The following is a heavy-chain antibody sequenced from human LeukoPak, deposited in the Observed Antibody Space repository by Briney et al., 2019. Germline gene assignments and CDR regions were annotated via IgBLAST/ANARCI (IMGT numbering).Heavy chain of an antibody. CDR3: TRDQYFHSDD. J-gene: IGHJ4*02. V-gene: IGHV3-23*01. D-gene: IGHD3-9*01. CDR2: ITGSGSST. Sequence: PGGSLRLSCVASGFIFSNYAMSWVRQAPGKRLEWVSTITGSGSSTYYVDSVKGRFTISRDKSQNTLYLQMNSLRAEDTAVYYCTRDQYFHSDDWGQGTLVTVSS. CDR1: GFIFSNYA.